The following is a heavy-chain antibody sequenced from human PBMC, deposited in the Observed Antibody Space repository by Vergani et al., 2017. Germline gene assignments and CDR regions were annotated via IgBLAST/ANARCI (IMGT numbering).Heavy chain of an antibody. CDR1: GFTLDDYA. V-gene: IGHV3-9*01. CDR2: ISWNSGSI. Sequence: EVQLLESGGDLVQSGGSLRLFCAASGFTLDDYAILWVRHAPGKGLEWVPGISWNSGSIGYADSVKGRFTISRDNAKNTLFLHMNSLRPEDTAVYYCAKVGRSEVAGTFGAFDIWGQGTMVTVSS. D-gene: IGHD6-19*01. CDR3: AKVGRSEVAGTFGAFDI. J-gene: IGHJ3*02.